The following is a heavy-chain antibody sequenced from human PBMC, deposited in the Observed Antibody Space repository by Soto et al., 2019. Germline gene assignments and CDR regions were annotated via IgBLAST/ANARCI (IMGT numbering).Heavy chain of an antibody. CDR2: IYYSGST. J-gene: IGHJ5*02. D-gene: IGHD6-19*01. CDR3: ARGPSIAVAGTHWFDP. CDR1: GDSISNYY. V-gene: IGHV4-59*01. Sequence: SETLSLTCTVSGDSISNYYWSWIRQPPGKGLEWIGYIYYSGSTNYNPSLKSRVTISVDTSKNQFSLKLSSVTAADTAVYYCARGPSIAVAGTHWFDPWGQGTLVTVSS.